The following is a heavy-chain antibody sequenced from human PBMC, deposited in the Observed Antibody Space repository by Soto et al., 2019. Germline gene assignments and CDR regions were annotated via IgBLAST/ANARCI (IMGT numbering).Heavy chain of an antibody. J-gene: IGHJ4*02. CDR3: ARGRRFYYGSGSYYNPIDY. CDR2: INHSGST. D-gene: IGHD3-10*01. CDR1: GGSFSGYY. V-gene: IGHV4-34*01. Sequence: KPSETLSLTCAVYGGSFSGYYWSWIRQPPGKGLEWIGEINHSGSTNYNPSLKSRVTISVDTSKNQFSLKLSSATAADTAVYYCARGRRFYYGSGSYYNPIDYWGQGTLVTISS.